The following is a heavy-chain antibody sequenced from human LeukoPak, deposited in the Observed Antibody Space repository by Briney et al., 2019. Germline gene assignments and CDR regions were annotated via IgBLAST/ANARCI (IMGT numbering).Heavy chain of an antibody. CDR1: GFTFNTYS. CDR3: ARAQQRPYDFWSGYLDAFDI. CDR2: ISSSGTTT. V-gene: IGHV3-48*01. D-gene: IGHD3-3*01. Sequence: GGSLRLSCAASGFTFNTYSMHWVRQAPGKGLEWVSYISSSGTTTADSVKGRFTISRDNGKNSLYLQMNSLRAEDTAVYYCARAQQRPYDFWSGYLDAFDIWGQGTMVTGSS. J-gene: IGHJ3*02.